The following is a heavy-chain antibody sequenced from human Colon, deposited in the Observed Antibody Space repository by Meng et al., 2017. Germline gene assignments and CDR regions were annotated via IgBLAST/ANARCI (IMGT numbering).Heavy chain of an antibody. V-gene: IGHV4-4*03. D-gene: IGHD6-19*01. Sequence: GHLARCGQGWCEPQGTLATSVTAFGGSISSSDWWSWVGQTQGKGLEWIGETYQNGRHTYNPSLQSRVTISVDKSKNQFSLNMTAVTAADTAVYYCAREVVVAGTRNWLDPWGQGILVTVSS. CDR3: AREVVVAGTRNWLDP. CDR2: TYQNGRH. J-gene: IGHJ5*02. CDR1: GGSISSSDW.